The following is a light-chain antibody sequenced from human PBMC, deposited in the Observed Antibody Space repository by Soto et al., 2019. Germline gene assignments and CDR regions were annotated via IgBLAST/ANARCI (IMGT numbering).Light chain of an antibody. V-gene: IGLV8-61*01. CDR1: SGSVSTNNY. CDR3: LLYVGSGIHWV. CDR2: NTN. J-gene: IGLJ3*02. Sequence: QTVVTQEPSFSVSPGGTITLTCGLSSGSVSTNNYPSWYQQTPGQAPRTLIYNTNTRSSGVPDRFSGSILGNLAALTITGAQADDECDYYCLLYVGSGIHWVFGGGTKVTVL.